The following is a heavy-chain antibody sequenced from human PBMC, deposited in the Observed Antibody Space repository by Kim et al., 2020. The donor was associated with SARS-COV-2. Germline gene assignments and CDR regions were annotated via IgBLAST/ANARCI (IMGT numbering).Heavy chain of an antibody. J-gene: IGHJ3*02. V-gene: IGHV4-30-2*04. D-gene: IGHD3-22*01. CDR3: ARDMISPGGSSFAFDI. Sequence: SLRSRVTISVDTSKNQFSLKLSSVTAADTAVYYCARDMISPGGSSFAFDIWGQGTMVTVSS.